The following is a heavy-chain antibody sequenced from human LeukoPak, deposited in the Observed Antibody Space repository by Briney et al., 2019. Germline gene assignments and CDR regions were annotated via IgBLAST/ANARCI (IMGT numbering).Heavy chain of an antibody. CDR3: AGGITFGGVIATYTDY. D-gene: IGHD3-16*02. V-gene: IGHV1-69*01. Sequence: SVKVSCKASGGTFSSYAISWVRQAPGQGLEWMGGIIPIFGTANYAQKFQGRVTITADESTSTAYMELSSLRSEDTAVYYCAGGITFGGVIATYTDYWGEGTLVTVSS. CDR2: IIPIFGTA. J-gene: IGHJ4*02. CDR1: GGTFSSYA.